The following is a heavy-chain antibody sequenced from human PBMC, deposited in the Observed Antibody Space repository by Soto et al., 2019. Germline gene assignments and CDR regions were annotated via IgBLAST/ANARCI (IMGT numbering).Heavy chain of an antibody. CDR2: ISGSGGST. D-gene: IGHD3-22*01. CDR3: AKTEYYYDSSGYQFDY. CDR1: GFTFSSYA. J-gene: IGHJ4*02. V-gene: IGHV3-23*01. Sequence: GGSLRLSCAASGFTFSSYAMSWVRQAPGKGLEWVSAISGSGGSTYYADSVKGRFTISRDNSKNTLCLQMNSLRAEDTAVYYCAKTEYYYDSSGYQFDYWGQGTLVTVSS.